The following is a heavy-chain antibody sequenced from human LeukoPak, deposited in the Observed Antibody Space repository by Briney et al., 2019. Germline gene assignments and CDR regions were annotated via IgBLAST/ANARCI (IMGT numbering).Heavy chain of an antibody. Sequence: SETLSLTCTISGGSISSSSYYGGWIRQPPGKGLEWIGSIHYSGRTYYNPSLKSRVTISVDTSKNHFSLKLSSVTAADTAVYYCARSDYYDSSGYYSPRAFDIWGLRTMVTVS. V-gene: IGHV4-39*02. CDR3: ARSDYYDSSGYYSPRAFDI. J-gene: IGHJ3*02. CDR2: IHYSGRT. CDR1: GGSISSSSYY. D-gene: IGHD3-22*01.